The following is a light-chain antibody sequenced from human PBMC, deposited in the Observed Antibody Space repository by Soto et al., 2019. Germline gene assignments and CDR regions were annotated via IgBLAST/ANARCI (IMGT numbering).Light chain of an antibody. CDR2: DAS. V-gene: IGKV3-15*01. Sequence: EIVMTQSPATLSVSPGERATLSCWASRSVKSHLAWYHQKPGQAPRLLIYDASTRVAGVPARFSGSGSGTEFALTISSLQSEDFGVYYCQQYNEWPPITFGQGTRLEIK. J-gene: IGKJ5*01. CDR3: QQYNEWPPIT. CDR1: RSVKSH.